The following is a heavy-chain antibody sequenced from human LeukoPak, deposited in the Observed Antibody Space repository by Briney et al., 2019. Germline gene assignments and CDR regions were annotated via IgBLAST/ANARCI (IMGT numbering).Heavy chain of an antibody. Sequence: GGSLRLSCAASGFTFSTYDMNWVRQAPGKGLEWVSYISSSSSTINYADSVKGRFTISRDNAKNSLNLQMNSLRAEDTAVYYCARAKGDYRAGHQTGRGPFDYWGQGTLVTVSS. J-gene: IGHJ4*02. CDR2: ISSSSSTI. V-gene: IGHV3-48*01. D-gene: IGHD4-17*01. CDR3: ARAKGDYRAGHQTGRGPFDY. CDR1: GFTFSTYD.